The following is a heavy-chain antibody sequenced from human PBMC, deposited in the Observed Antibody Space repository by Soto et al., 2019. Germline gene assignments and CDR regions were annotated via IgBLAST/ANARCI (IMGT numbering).Heavy chain of an antibody. D-gene: IGHD3-16*01. V-gene: IGHV5-10-1*01. CDR3: ALRVGIVGPWDWFDP. Sequence: GESLKISCEGSEYNFATYWISWVRQMPGKGLEWMGRIDPSDSYTDYSPSFQGHVTISTDKYINTAYLQWSSLKASDTAMYYCALRVGIVGPWDWFDPWAQRTLVTGSS. CDR1: EYNFATYW. J-gene: IGHJ5*02. CDR2: IDPSDSYT.